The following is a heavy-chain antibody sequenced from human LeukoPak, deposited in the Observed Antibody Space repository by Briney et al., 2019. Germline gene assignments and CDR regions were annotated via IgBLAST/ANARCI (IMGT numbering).Heavy chain of an antibody. Sequence: PGGSLRLSCEASGLTFSTYGMTWVRQAPGKGLEWVSGITGSSTWTYYADSVKGRFTISRDNSNNTLHLQMNSLRAEDTAIYYCARELVSLGTGYFDLWGRGTLVTVSS. CDR2: ITGSSTWT. J-gene: IGHJ2*01. CDR1: GLTFSTYG. V-gene: IGHV3-23*01. CDR3: ARELVSLGTGYFDL. D-gene: IGHD7-27*01.